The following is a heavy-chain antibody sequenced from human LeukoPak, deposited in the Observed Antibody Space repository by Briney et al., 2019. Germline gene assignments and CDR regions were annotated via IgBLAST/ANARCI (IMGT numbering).Heavy chain of an antibody. J-gene: IGHJ6*02. CDR3: ARGPEYYDFWSGYYATYYYYGMDV. D-gene: IGHD3-3*01. V-gene: IGHV3-53*01. CDR2: IYSGGST. Sequence: GGSLRLSCAASGFTVSSNYMSWVRQAPGKGLEWVSVIYSGGSTYYADSVKGRFTISRDNSKNTLYLQMNSLRAEDTAVYYCARGPEYYDFWSGYYATYYYYGMDVWGQGTTVTVSS. CDR1: GFTVSSNY.